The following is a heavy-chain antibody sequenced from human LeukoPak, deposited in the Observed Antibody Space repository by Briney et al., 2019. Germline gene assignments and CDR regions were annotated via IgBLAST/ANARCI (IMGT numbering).Heavy chain of an antibody. CDR1: GFTFSDYY. J-gene: IGHJ4*02. D-gene: IGHD5-24*01. CDR3: ARVEMATTRPHFDY. CDR2: ISSSGSTI. V-gene: IGHV3-11*01. Sequence: GGSLRLSCAASGFTFSDYYMSWIRQAPGKGLEWVSYISSSGSTIYYADSVKGRFTISGDNAKNSLYLQMNSLRAEDTAVYYCARVEMATTRPHFDYWGQGTLVTVSS.